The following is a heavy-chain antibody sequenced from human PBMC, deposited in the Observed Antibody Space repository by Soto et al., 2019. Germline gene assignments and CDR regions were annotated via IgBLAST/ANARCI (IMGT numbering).Heavy chain of an antibody. D-gene: IGHD2-15*01. Sequence: GGSLRLSCAASGFTFSSYGMHWVRQAPGKGLEWVAVIWYDGSNKYYADSVKGRFTISRDNSKNTLYLQMNSLRAEDTAVYYCARDLDGYCSGGSCYPGSHFFGYYYGMDVWGQGTTVTVSS. CDR1: GFTFSSYG. CDR3: ARDLDGYCSGGSCYPGSHFFGYYYGMDV. J-gene: IGHJ6*02. CDR2: IWYDGSNK. V-gene: IGHV3-33*01.